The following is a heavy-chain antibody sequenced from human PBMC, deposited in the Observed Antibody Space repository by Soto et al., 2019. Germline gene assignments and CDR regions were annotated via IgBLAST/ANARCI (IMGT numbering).Heavy chain of an antibody. V-gene: IGHV3-30*18. J-gene: IGHJ4*02. D-gene: IGHD3-22*01. CDR1: GFTFSNYG. Sequence: PGGSLRLSCADSGFTFSNYGMHWVRQAPGKGLEWVAAISYDGSNKYYADSVEGRFTISRDNSKSTVYLQMNSLRAEDTAIYYWAKDTYYYDSSGYYVFDYWGQGALVTVSS. CDR2: ISYDGSNK. CDR3: AKDTYYYDSSGYYVFDY.